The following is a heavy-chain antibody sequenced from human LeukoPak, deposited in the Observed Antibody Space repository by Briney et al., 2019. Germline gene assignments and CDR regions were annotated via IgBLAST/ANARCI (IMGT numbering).Heavy chain of an antibody. V-gene: IGHV1-69*04. D-gene: IGHD7-27*01. Sequence: ASVKVSCKASGGTFSSYAISWVRQAPGQGLEWRGRIIPILGIANYAQKFQGRVTITADKSTSTAYMELSSLSSEDTAVYYCARESWAFDYWGQGTLVTVSS. CDR1: GGTFSSYA. J-gene: IGHJ4*02. CDR3: ARESWAFDY. CDR2: IIPILGIA.